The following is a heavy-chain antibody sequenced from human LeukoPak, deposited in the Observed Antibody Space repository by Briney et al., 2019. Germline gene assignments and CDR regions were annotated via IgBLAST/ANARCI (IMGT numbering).Heavy chain of an antibody. CDR3: ARDLDY. J-gene: IGHJ4*02. CDR2: TYYSGST. V-gene: IGHV4-59*01. CDR1: GGSTSSYS. Sequence: PPQTLSPTCTVSGGSTSSYSWSWNRQPPGKGLEWIGYTYYSGSTNYNPSLKSQVTISVETSKNQFSLKLSSVTAADTAVYYCARDLDYWGQGTLVTVSS.